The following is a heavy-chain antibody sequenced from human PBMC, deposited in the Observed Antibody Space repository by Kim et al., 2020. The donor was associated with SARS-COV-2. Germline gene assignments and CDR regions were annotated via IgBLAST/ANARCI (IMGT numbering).Heavy chain of an antibody. CDR3: AREIEAAGTDSYYYGKDV. D-gene: IGHD6-13*01. CDR2: IIPIFGTA. V-gene: IGHV1-69*13. Sequence: SVKVSCKASGGTFSSYAISWVRQAPGQGLEWMGGIIPIFGTANYAQKFQGRVTITADDSISTAYMELSSLRSEDTAVYYCAREIEAAGTDSYYYGKDVWGQGTTVTVSS. CDR1: GGTFSSYA. J-gene: IGHJ6*02.